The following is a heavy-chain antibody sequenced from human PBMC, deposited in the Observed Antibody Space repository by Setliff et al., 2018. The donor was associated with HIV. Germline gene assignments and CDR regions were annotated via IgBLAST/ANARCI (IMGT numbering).Heavy chain of an antibody. CDR2: INSATGGT. CDR1: GYTFTDNY. D-gene: IGHD3-10*01. Sequence: ASVKVSCKASGYTFTDNYIHWVRQAPGQGLEWMAWINSATGGTNYAQKFQGRVTMTSDTSTRTVYMELSSLTSDDTAVYFCARVLSVTMIRGAHGNWGQGTLVTVSS. CDR3: ARVLSVTMIRGAHGN. J-gene: IGHJ4*02. V-gene: IGHV1-2*02.